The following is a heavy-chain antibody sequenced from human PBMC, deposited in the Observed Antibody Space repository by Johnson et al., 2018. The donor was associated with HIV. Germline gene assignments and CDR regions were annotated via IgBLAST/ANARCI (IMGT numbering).Heavy chain of an antibody. J-gene: IGHJ3*02. CDR1: GFTFDDYA. Sequence: VQLVESGGGLVQPGRSLRLSCAASGFTFDDYAMHWVRQAPGNGLEWVSGISWNSGSIGYADSVKGRFTISRDNAKNSLYLQMNSLRAEDTALYYCAKDMEFEIAAKGSAFDIWGQGTMVTVSS. V-gene: IGHV3-9*01. CDR2: ISWNSGSI. D-gene: IGHD6-6*01. CDR3: AKDMEFEIAAKGSAFDI.